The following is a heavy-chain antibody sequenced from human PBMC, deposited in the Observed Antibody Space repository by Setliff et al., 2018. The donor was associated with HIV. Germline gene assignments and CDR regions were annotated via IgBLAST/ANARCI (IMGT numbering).Heavy chain of an antibody. CDR1: GGSVSSGSYY. V-gene: IGHV4-61*01. J-gene: IGHJ4*02. CDR3: ASAALQHLVQIFDY. CDR2: IYYSGST. Sequence: SETLSLTCTVSGGSVSSGSYYWSWIRQPPGKGLEWIGYIYYSGSTKHNPSLKSRVTISVDTSKNQFSLKLSSVTAADTAVYYCASAALQHLVQIFDYWGQGTLVTVSS. D-gene: IGHD6-13*01.